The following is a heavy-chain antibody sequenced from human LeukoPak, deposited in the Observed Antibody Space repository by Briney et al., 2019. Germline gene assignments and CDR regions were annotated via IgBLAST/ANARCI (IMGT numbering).Heavy chain of an antibody. Sequence: SVKVSCKASGGTFSSYAISWVRQAPGQGLEWMGGIIPIFGTANYAQKFQGRVTITADKSTSTAYMELSSLRSEDTAVYYCARAKDYGDYYFDCWGQGTLVTVSS. CDR2: IIPIFGTA. CDR1: GGTFSSYA. CDR3: ARAKDYGDYYFDC. J-gene: IGHJ4*02. D-gene: IGHD4-17*01. V-gene: IGHV1-69*06.